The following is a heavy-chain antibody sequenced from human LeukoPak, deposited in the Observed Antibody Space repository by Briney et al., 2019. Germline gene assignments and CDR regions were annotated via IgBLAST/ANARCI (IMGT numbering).Heavy chain of an antibody. CDR3: AKVRYQLLIDY. D-gene: IGHD2-2*01. V-gene: IGHV3-30*02. Sequence: PGGSLRLSCAASGFTFSSFGMHWVRQPPGKGLEWVAFIRYDGSDTYYADSVKGRFTISRDNSKSTLYLQMNSLRADDTAVYYCAKVRYQLLIDYWGQGTLVTVSS. J-gene: IGHJ4*02. CDR2: IRYDGSDT. CDR1: GFTFSSFG.